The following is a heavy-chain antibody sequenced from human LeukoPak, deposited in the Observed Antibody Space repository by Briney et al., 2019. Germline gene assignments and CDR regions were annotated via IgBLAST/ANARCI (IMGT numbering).Heavy chain of an antibody. CDR1: GFTLSSYS. CDR3: ANTILTGAL. CDR2: ISSSSHI. J-gene: IGHJ4*02. D-gene: IGHD2-2*02. V-gene: IGHV3-21*01. Sequence: GGSLRLSCAVSGFTLSSYSMNWVRQAPGKGLEWVSSISSSSHIYYADSVKGRFTISRDNAKNSLYLQMNSLRAEDTAVYYCANTILTGALWGQGTLATVSS.